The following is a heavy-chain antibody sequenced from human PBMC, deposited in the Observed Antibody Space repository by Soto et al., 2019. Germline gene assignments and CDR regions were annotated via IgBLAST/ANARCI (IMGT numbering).Heavy chain of an antibody. J-gene: IGHJ6*02. CDR1: GFTFSSYS. Sequence: GGSVRLSCAASGFTFSSYSMNWVRQAPGKGLEWVSSISSSSSYIYYADSVKGRFTISRDNAKNSLYLQMNSLRAEDTAVYYCATDSVRGTEGYYYYYATDVSGQGSTVTLS. CDR3: ATDSVRGTEGYYYYYATDV. D-gene: IGHD3-10*01. CDR2: ISSSSSYI. V-gene: IGHV3-21*01.